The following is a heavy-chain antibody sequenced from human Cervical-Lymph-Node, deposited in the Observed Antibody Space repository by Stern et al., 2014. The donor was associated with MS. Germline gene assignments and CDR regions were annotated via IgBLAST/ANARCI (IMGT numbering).Heavy chain of an antibody. CDR2: IIPIVGTP. J-gene: IGHJ6*02. Sequence: VQLVESGAEVKKPGSSVKVSCKASGGNFKNFVFSWVRQAPEQGLAWMGGIIPIVGTPNYAQKFQGRFTITADKSTSTVYMELSRLGSEDTAVYYCACRRAAAGSAYYYYGMDVWGQGTTVTVSS. D-gene: IGHD6-13*01. CDR3: ACRRAAAGSAYYYYGMDV. CDR1: GGNFKNFV. V-gene: IGHV1-69*06.